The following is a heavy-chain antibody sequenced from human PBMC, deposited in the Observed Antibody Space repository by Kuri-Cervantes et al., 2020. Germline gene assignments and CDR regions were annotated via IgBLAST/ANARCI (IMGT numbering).Heavy chain of an antibody. CDR2: IYYSGST. Sequence: GSLRLSCTVSGGSISSSSYYWGWIRQPPGKGLEWIGSIYYSGSTYYNPSLKSRVTISVDTSKNQYSLKLSFVTAADTAVYYCASNPGEYCGGDCYSNCWFDPWGQGTLVTVSS. CDR3: ASNPGEYCGGDCYSNCWFDP. CDR1: GGSISSSSYY. D-gene: IGHD2-21*02. V-gene: IGHV4-39*01. J-gene: IGHJ5*02.